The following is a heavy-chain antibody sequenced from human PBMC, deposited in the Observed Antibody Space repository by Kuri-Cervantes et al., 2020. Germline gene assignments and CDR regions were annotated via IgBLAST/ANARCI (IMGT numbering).Heavy chain of an antibody. J-gene: IGHJ5*02. CDR1: GFSLRTSGVG. CDR3: AHRGSSTSAKRNWFDP. V-gene: IGHV2-5*01. Sequence: SGPTLVKPTQTLTLTCTFSGFSLRTSGVGVGWIRQPPGKALEWLALIYWNDDKRYSPSLKSRLTITKDTSKNQVVLTMTNMDPVDTATYYCAHRGSSTSAKRNWFDPWGQGTLVTVSS. CDR2: IYWNDDK. D-gene: IGHD2-2*01.